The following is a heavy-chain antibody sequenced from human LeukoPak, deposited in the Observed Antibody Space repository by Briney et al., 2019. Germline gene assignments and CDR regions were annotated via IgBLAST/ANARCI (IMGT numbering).Heavy chain of an antibody. D-gene: IGHD3-16*01. Sequence: SETLSLTCTVSGGSISSSSYYWGWIRQPPGKGLEWIGSIYYSGSTYYNPSLKSRVTISVDTSKNQFSLKLSSVTAADTAVYYCARDLGGNPVDYWGQGTLVTVSS. CDR2: IYYSGST. CDR1: GGSISSSSYY. J-gene: IGHJ4*02. V-gene: IGHV4-39*07. CDR3: ARDLGGNPVDY.